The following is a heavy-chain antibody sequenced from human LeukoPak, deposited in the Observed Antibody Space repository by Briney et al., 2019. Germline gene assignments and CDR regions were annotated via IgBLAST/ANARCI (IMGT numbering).Heavy chain of an antibody. V-gene: IGHV1-18*01. CDR2: ISAYNGNT. D-gene: IGHD5-12*01. J-gene: IGHJ3*02. CDR3: ARTSAAGLPNAFDI. Sequence: ASVNVSCKASGYTFTSYGISWVRQAPGQGLEWMGWISAYNGNTNYAQKLQGRVTMTTDTSTSTAYMELRSLRSDDTAVYYCARTSAAGLPNAFDIWGQGTMVTVSS. CDR1: GYTFTSYG.